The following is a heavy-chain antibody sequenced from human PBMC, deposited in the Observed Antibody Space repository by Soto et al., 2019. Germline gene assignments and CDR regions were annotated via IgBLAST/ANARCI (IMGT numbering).Heavy chain of an antibody. CDR3: ARDRCSSTSCYWGYEGASFDY. CDR2: TYYRSKWYN. Sequence: LSQTLSLTCAISGDSVSSNSAAWNWIRQSPSRGLEWLGRTYYRSKWYNDYAVSVKSRITINPDTSKNQFSLQLNSVTPEDTAVYYCARDRCSSTSCYWGYEGASFDYWGQGTLVTVSS. CDR1: GDSVSSNSAA. V-gene: IGHV6-1*01. D-gene: IGHD2-2*01. J-gene: IGHJ4*02.